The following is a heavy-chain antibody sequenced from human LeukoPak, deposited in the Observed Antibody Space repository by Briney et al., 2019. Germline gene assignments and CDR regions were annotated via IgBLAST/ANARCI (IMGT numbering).Heavy chain of an antibody. V-gene: IGHV4-39*07. Sequence: KASETLSLTCTVSGGSISSSSYYWGWIRQPPGKGLEWIGSIYYSGSTNYNPSLKSRVTISVDTSKNQFSLKLSSVTAADTAVYYCARVPRYSSSWYRPYYFDYWGQGTLVTVSS. J-gene: IGHJ4*02. CDR1: GGSISSSSYY. CDR2: IYYSGST. CDR3: ARVPRYSSSWYRPYYFDY. D-gene: IGHD6-13*01.